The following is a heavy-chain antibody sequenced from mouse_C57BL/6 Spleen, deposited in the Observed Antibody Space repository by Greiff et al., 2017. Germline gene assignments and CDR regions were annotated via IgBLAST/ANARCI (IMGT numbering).Heavy chain of an antibody. CDR3: ARYDYDGGGYYAMDY. V-gene: IGHV1-61*01. CDR1: GYTFTSYW. J-gene: IGHJ4*01. D-gene: IGHD2-4*01. Sequence: VQLQQPGAGLVRPGSSVKLSCKASGYTFTSYWMDWVKQRPGQGLEWIGNIYPSDSENHYNQKFKDKATLTVDKSSSTAYMQLSSLTSEDSAVYYCARYDYDGGGYYAMDYWGQGTSVTVSS. CDR2: IYPSDSEN.